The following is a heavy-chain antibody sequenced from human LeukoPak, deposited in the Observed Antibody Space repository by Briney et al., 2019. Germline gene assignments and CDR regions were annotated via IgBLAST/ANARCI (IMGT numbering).Heavy chain of an antibody. J-gene: IGHJ5*02. CDR2: IYYSGST. V-gene: IGHV4-39*07. Sequence: SETLSLTCTVSGGSISTSSYYWGWIRQPPGKGLEWIGNIYYSGSTYYNPSLKSRVTISVDTSKNQFSLKLSSVTAAVTAVYYCARESYNWNDGWFDPWGQGTLVTVSS. CDR1: GGSISTSSYY. CDR3: ARESYNWNDGWFDP. D-gene: IGHD1-20*01.